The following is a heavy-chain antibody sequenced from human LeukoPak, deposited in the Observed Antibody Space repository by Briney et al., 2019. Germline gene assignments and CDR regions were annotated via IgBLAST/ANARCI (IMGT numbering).Heavy chain of an antibody. CDR2: IYHSGST. V-gene: IGHV4-38-2*02. Sequence: PSETLSLTCTVSGYSISSGYYWGWIRQPPGKGLEWIGSIYHSGSTYYNPSLKSRVTISVDTSKNQFSLKLSSVTAADTAVYYCARPGDITGQPTVYYMDVWGKGTTVTVSS. D-gene: IGHD1-20*01. J-gene: IGHJ6*03. CDR1: GYSISSGYY. CDR3: ARPGDITGQPTVYYMDV.